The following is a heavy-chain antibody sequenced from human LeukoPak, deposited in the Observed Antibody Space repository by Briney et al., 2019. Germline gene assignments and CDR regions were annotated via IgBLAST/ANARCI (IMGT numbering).Heavy chain of an antibody. CDR1: GGSISSYY. CDR3: ARDHLLWFGELGYYYGMDV. J-gene: IGHJ6*02. Sequence: SETLSLTCTVSGGSISSYYWSWIRQPPGKGLEWIGYIYYSGSTNYNPSLKSRVTISVDTSKNQFSLKLSSVTAADTAVYYCARDHLLWFGELGYYYGMDVWGQGTTVTVSS. CDR2: IYYSGST. V-gene: IGHV4-59*12. D-gene: IGHD3-10*01.